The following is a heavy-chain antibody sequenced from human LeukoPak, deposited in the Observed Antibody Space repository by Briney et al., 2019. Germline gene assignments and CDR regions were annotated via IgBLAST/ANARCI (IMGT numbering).Heavy chain of an antibody. CDR1: GFPFTTFA. CDR3: AREVGSSDC. Sequence: GGSLRLSCAASGFPFTTFALSWVRRAPGKGLEWVSSISGSGDTTYYADSVKGRFTISRDNSKNSLYLEVNSLRAEDAALYYCAREVGSSDCWGQGTLVTVSS. J-gene: IGHJ4*02. V-gene: IGHV3-23*01. D-gene: IGHD1-26*01. CDR2: ISGSGDTT.